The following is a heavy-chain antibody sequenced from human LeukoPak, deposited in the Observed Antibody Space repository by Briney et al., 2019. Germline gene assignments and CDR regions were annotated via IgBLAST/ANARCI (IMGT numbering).Heavy chain of an antibody. CDR1: GFSFSSHA. Sequence: PGGSLRLSCAASGFSFSSHAMSWVRQAPGKGLEWVSGISGSGGTTYYADSVEGRFTISRDNSKNTLYLQMNSLRAEDTAVYYCAKAAGSGSWYWGSDYWGQGTLVTVSS. CDR2: ISGSGGTT. CDR3: AKAAGSGSWYWGSDY. D-gene: IGHD6-13*01. V-gene: IGHV3-23*01. J-gene: IGHJ4*02.